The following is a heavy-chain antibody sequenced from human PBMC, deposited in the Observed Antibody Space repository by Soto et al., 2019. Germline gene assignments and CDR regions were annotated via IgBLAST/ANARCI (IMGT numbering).Heavy chain of an antibody. V-gene: IGHV4-39*01. D-gene: IGHD3-3*01. CDR3: AGHPFFWSGYYTGGHFDY. Sequence: PSETLSLTCTVSGGSISDNNYYWGWIRQPPGKGLEWIGTIYYSGSTYYNPSLKSRVTMSIDTSKNQFSLKLSSVTAADTAEYYCAGHPFFWSGYYTGGHFDYWGQGTLVTVSS. CDR1: GGSISDNNYY. J-gene: IGHJ4*02. CDR2: IYYSGST.